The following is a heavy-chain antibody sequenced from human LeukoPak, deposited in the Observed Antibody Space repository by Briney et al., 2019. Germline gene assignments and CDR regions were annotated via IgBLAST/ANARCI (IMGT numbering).Heavy chain of an antibody. D-gene: IGHD4-23*01. CDR1: GLTFSGDW. V-gene: IGHV3-7*01. CDR3: ARVSWHDYGGNWELDY. CDR2: IKQDGSEK. Sequence: GGSLRLSCAASGLTFSGDWMSWGLQAPGKGLEWVANIKQDGSEKYYVDSVKGRFTISRDNAKNSLYLQMNSLRAEDTAVYYCARVSWHDYGGNWELDYWGQGTLVTVSS. J-gene: IGHJ4*02.